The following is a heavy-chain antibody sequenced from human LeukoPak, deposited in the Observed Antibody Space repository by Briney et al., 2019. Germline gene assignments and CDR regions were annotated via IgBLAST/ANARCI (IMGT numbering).Heavy chain of an antibody. J-gene: IGHJ3*02. D-gene: IGHD1-26*01. CDR3: ARDTGGVGATQDAFDI. Sequence: GGSLRLSCAATGVTFSSYEMNWVRQAPGKGLEWVSYISSSGSTIYYADSVKGRFTISRDNAKNSLYLQMNSLRAEDTAVYYCARDTGGVGATQDAFDIWGQGTMVTVSS. CDR2: ISSSGSTI. V-gene: IGHV3-48*03. CDR1: GVTFSSYE.